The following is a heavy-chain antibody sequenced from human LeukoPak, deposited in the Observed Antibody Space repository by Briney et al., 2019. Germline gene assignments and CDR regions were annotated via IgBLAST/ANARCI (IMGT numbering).Heavy chain of an antibody. CDR1: GGSISSSSYY. CDR3: ARLSGSPAFDY. J-gene: IGHJ4*02. V-gene: IGHV4-39*01. D-gene: IGHD1-26*01. Sequence: KPSETLSLTCTVSGGSISSSSYYWGWIRQPPGKGLEWIGSIYYSGSTYYNPSLKSRVTISVDTSKNQFSLKLSSVTAADTAVYYCARLSGSPAFDYWGQGTLVTVSS. CDR2: IYYSGST.